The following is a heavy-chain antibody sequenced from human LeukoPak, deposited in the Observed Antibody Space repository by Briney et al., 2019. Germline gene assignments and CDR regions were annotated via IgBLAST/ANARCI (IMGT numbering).Heavy chain of an antibody. Sequence: PGGSLRLSCVASGFSSTYMSWVRQAPGKGLEWVSVIYSGVSTYYADSVKGRFTISRDISKNTVYLQMNSLRPEDTAVYHCARDLWDATGYWGQGTLVTVAS. D-gene: IGHD3-3*01. J-gene: IGHJ4*02. CDR1: GFSSTY. CDR2: IYSGVST. CDR3: ARDLWDATGY. V-gene: IGHV3-66*02.